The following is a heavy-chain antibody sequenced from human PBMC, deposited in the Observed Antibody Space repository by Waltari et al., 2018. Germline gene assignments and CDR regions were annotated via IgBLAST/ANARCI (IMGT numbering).Heavy chain of an antibody. J-gene: IGHJ3*02. CDR2: IYTSGST. V-gene: IGHV4-4*07. CDR3: ARGPRDYDFWSAYDAFDI. Sequence: QVQLQESGPGLVKPSETLSLTCTVSGGSISSYYWSWIRQPAGKGLEWIGRIYTSGSTNYNPSLKSRGTMSVDTSKNQFSLKLSSVTAADTAVYYCARGPRDYDFWSAYDAFDIWGQGTMVTVSS. D-gene: IGHD3-3*01. CDR1: GGSISSYY.